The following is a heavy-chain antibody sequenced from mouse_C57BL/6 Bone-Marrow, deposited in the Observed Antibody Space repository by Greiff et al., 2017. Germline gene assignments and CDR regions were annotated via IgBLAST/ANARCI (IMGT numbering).Heavy chain of an antibody. CDR3: ARGEVYDGYFAWFAY. V-gene: IGHV1-42*01. D-gene: IGHD2-3*01. Sequence: EVQLQQSGPELVKPGASVKISCKASGYSFTGYYMNWVKQSPEKSLEWIGDINPSTGGTTYNQKFKAKATLTVDKSSSTAYMQLKSLTSEDSAVYDCARGEVYDGYFAWFAYWGQGTLVTVSA. CDR1: GYSFTGYY. CDR2: INPSTGGT. J-gene: IGHJ3*01.